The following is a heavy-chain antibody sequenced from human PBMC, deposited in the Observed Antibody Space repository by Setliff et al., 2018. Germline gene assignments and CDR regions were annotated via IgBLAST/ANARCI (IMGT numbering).Heavy chain of an antibody. D-gene: IGHD1-26*01. CDR1: GGSISSGTYY. J-gene: IGHJ5*02. Sequence: PSETLSLTCTVSGGSISSGTYYWSWIRQPAGKGLEWIGRLHTSGSIDYNPSLKSRVTISVDTSKNQFSLRLTSLTAADTAVYFCARDNTILGATDHWGQGTLVTVSS. CDR3: ARDNTILGATDH. V-gene: IGHV4-61*02. CDR2: LHTSGSI.